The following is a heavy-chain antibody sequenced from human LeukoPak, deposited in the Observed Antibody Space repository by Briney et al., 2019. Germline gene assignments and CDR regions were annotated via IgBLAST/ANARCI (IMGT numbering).Heavy chain of an antibody. V-gene: IGHV3-21*06. CDR3: ARDGAAAGTDYYYYMDV. J-gene: IGHJ6*03. D-gene: IGHD6-13*01. Sequence: GGSLRLSCAASGFTFSSYSMNWVRQTPGKGLEWVSSIGTSTSYIYYADSVKGRFAISRDNAKNSLYLQMSNLRAEDTAVYYCARDGAAAGTDYYYYMDVWGKGTTVTVSS. CDR2: IGTSTSYI. CDR1: GFTFSSYS.